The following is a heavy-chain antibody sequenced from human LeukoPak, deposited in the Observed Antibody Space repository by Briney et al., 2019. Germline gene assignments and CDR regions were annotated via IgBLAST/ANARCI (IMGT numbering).Heavy chain of an antibody. CDR3: AKVSHGYYDSSGYYPDY. CDR2: ISGSGGSK. D-gene: IGHD3-22*01. Sequence: GGSLRLSCAASGFTFSSYAMSWVRQPPGKGLEWVSAISGSGGSKYYPDSVKGRFTISRDNSKNTLYLQRNSLRAEDTAVYYCAKVSHGYYDSSGYYPDYWGQGTLVTVSS. J-gene: IGHJ4*02. CDR1: GFTFSSYA. V-gene: IGHV3-23*01.